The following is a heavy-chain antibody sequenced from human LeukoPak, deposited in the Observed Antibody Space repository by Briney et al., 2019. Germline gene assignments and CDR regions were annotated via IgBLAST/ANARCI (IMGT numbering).Heavy chain of an antibody. D-gene: IGHD2-2*01. J-gene: IGHJ4*02. CDR3: ARSGCSSTSCPEGRQVDY. CDR1: GGSFSGYY. CDR2: INHSGST. Sequence: KPSETLSLTCAVYGGSFSGYYWSWIRQPPGKGLEWIGEINHSGSTNYNPSLKSRVTISVDTSKSQFSLKLSSVTAADTAVYYCARSGCSSTSCPEGRQVDYWGQGTLVTVSS. V-gene: IGHV4-34*01.